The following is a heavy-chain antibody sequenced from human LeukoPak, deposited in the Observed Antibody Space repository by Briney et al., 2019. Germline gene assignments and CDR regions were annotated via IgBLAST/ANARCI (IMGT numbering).Heavy chain of an antibody. D-gene: IGHD2-2*01. CDR1: GYTLTELS. CDR3: AKVQRQYCSSTSCFEGFDY. V-gene: IGHV1-24*01. Sequence: ASVKVSCKVSGYTLTELSMHWVRQAPGKGLEWMGGFDPEDGETIYAQKFQGRVTMTEDTSTDTAYMELSSLRSEDTAVYYCAKVQRQYCSSTSCFEGFDYWGQGTLVTISS. CDR2: FDPEDGET. J-gene: IGHJ4*02.